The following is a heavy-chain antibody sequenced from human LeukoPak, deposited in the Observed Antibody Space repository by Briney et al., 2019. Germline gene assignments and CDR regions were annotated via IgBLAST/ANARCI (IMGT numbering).Heavy chain of an antibody. CDR3: ARGGPSGYDSVRSFDY. D-gene: IGHD5-12*01. CDR1: GGSINSYY. Sequence: SETLSLTCTVSGGSINSYYWSWIRQPPGKGLEWIGYIYYSGSTNYNPSLKSRVTISVDTSKNQFSLKLSSVTAADTAVYYCARGGPSGYDSVRSFDYWGQGTLVTVSS. V-gene: IGHV4-59*01. CDR2: IYYSGST. J-gene: IGHJ4*02.